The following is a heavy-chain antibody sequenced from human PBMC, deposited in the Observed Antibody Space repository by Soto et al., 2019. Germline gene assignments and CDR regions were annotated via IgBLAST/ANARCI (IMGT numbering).Heavy chain of an antibody. Sequence: LRLSCAASGFTFSSYGMHWVRQAPGKGLEWVAVIWYDGSNKYYAGSVKGRFTISRDNSKNTLYLQMNSLRAEDTAVYYCARDLGHYYDSSGSLDYWGQGTLVTVSS. J-gene: IGHJ4*02. V-gene: IGHV3-33*01. CDR3: ARDLGHYYDSSGSLDY. CDR2: IWYDGSNK. CDR1: GFTFSSYG. D-gene: IGHD3-22*01.